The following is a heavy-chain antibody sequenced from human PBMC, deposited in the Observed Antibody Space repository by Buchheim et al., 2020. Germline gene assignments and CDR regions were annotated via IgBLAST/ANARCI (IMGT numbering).Heavy chain of an antibody. Sequence: EVQLVESGGGLVQPGGSLRLSCAASGFTFSSYEMNWVRQAPGKGLEWVSYISSSGSTIYYADSVKGRFTISRDNAKNSLYLQMNSLRAEDTAVYYCASPGIYDYVWGSFDAFDIWGQGT. CDR1: GFTFSSYE. CDR3: ASPGIYDYVWGSFDAFDI. CDR2: ISSSGSTI. J-gene: IGHJ3*02. V-gene: IGHV3-48*03. D-gene: IGHD3-16*01.